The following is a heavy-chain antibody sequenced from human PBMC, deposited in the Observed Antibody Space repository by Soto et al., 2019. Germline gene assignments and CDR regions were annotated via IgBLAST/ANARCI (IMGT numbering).Heavy chain of an antibody. J-gene: IGHJ5*02. V-gene: IGHV1-8*01. CDR3: ARMASFGSLNWFDP. D-gene: IGHD5-18*01. Sequence: GASVNVSCKASGFIFTNNDVSWVRQATGQGLEWMGWMNPGSGDTGYAQKYQGRVTMTMNISIATAYMELSSLRADDTAIYYCARMASFGSLNWFDPWGQGTLVTVSS. CDR2: MNPGSGDT. CDR1: GFIFTNND.